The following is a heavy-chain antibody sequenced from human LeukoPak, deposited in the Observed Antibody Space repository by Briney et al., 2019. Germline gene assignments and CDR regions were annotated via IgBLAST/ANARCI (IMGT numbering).Heavy chain of an antibody. V-gene: IGHV4-59*01. CDR3: ARGGIAAYYDFWSGLALDWFDP. J-gene: IGHJ5*02. D-gene: IGHD3-3*01. Sequence: SETLSLTCTVSGGSISSYYWSWIRQPPGKGLEWIGYIYYSGSTNYNPSLKSRVTISVDTSKNQFSLKLSSVTAADTAVYYCARGGIAAYYDFWSGLALDWFDPWGQGTLVTVSS. CDR2: IYYSGST. CDR1: GGSISSYY.